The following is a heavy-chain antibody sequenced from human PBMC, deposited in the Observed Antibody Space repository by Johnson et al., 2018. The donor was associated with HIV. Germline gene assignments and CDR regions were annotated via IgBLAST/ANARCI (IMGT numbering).Heavy chain of an antibody. D-gene: IGHD1-26*01. J-gene: IGHJ3*02. Sequence: QVQLVESGGGVVQPGRSLRLSCAASGFTFSSYGMHWVRQAPGKGLEWVAVISYDGSNKYYADSVKGRFTISRDNSKNLLYLQMNSLRAGDTAVYYCAKDSGKWATRGEGAFDIWGQGTMVTVSS. CDR2: ISYDGSNK. CDR1: GFTFSSYG. V-gene: IGHV3-30*18. CDR3: AKDSGKWATRGEGAFDI.